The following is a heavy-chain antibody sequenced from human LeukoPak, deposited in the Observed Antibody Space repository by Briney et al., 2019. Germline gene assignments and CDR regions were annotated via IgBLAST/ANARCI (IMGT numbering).Heavy chain of an antibody. J-gene: IGHJ3*02. CDR1: GGSISSYY. V-gene: IGHV4-59*01. D-gene: IGHD6-13*01. Sequence: SETLSLTCTVSGGSISSYYSSWIRQPPGKGLEWIGYIYYSGSTNYNPSLKSRVTISVDTSKNQFSLKLSSVTAADTAVYYCARALAASGFKSAFDIWGQGTMVTVSS. CDR2: IYYSGST. CDR3: ARALAASGFKSAFDI.